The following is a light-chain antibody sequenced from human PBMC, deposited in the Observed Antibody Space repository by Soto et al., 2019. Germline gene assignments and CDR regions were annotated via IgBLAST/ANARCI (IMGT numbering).Light chain of an antibody. CDR1: QSVGSS. Sequence: EIVLTQSPATLSLSPGERGTLSCRASQSVGSSLAWYQQKPGQAPRLLIYDASNRATGIPARFSGSGSGTYFTLTISSLEPEDFAVYYCQQRINWPFFTFGPGTKVDIK. CDR3: QQRINWPFFT. V-gene: IGKV3-11*01. CDR2: DAS. J-gene: IGKJ3*01.